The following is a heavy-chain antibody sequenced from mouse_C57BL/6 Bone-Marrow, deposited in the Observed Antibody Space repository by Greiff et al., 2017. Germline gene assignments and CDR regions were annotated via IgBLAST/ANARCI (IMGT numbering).Heavy chain of an antibody. D-gene: IGHD1-1*01. CDR2: IYPGNGDT. V-gene: IGHV1-12*01. CDR3: ARGYYYGSSLYAMDY. CDR1: GYTFTSYN. J-gene: IGHJ4*01. Sequence: LQQSGAELVRPGASVKMSCKASGYTFTSYNMHWVKQTPRQGLEWIGAIYPGNGDTSYNQKFKGKATLTVDKSSSTAYMQLSSLTSEDSAVYFCARGYYYGSSLYAMDYWGQGTSVTVSS.